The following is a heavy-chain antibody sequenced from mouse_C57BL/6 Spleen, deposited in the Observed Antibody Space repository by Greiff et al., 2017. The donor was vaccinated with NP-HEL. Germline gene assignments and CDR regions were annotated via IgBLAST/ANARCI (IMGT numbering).Heavy chain of an antibody. D-gene: IGHD1-1*01. CDR3: ARKPPHYYGSSGPFAY. CDR1: GFSLSTFGMG. CDR2: IWWDDDK. J-gene: IGHJ3*01. V-gene: IGHV8-8*01. Sequence: QVTLKVSGPGILQPSQTLSLTCSFSGFSLSTFGMGVGWIRQPSGKGLEWLAHIWWDDDKYYNPALKSRLTSSKDTSKNQVVLKIANVDTADTATYYCARKPPHYYGSSGPFAYWGQGTLVTVSA.